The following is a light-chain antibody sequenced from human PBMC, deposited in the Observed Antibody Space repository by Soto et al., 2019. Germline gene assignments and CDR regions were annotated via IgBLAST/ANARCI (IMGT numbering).Light chain of an antibody. V-gene: IGLV2-14*01. CDR2: DVS. J-gene: IGLJ1*01. Sequence: QPVLTQPASVSGSPGQSITISCTGTSSDVGGYNCVSWYQQHPGKAPKLMIYDVSNRPSGVSNRFSGSKSGNTASLTISGLQAEDEADYYCSSYTSSSTYVFGTGTKVTVL. CDR3: SSYTSSSTYV. CDR1: SSDVGGYNC.